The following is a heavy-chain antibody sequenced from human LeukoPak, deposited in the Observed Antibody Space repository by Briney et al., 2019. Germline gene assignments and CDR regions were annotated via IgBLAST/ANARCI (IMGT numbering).Heavy chain of an antibody. CDR2: INPNSGGT. V-gene: IGHV1-2*06. D-gene: IGHD5-24*01. CDR1: GYTFTSYG. Sequence: ASVKVSCKASGYTFTSYGISWVRQAPGQGLEWMGRINPNSGGTNYAQKFQGRVTMTRDTSISTAYMELSRLRSDDTAVYYCARRGRGLDIWGQGTMVTVSS. CDR3: ARRGRGLDI. J-gene: IGHJ3*02.